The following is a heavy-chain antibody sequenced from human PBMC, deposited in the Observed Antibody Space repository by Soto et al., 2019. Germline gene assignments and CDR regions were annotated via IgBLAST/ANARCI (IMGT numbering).Heavy chain of an antibody. CDR1: GGSISSYY. CDR3: ARGERLLWFGEPPPNWFDP. Sequence: SETLSLTCTVSGGSISSYYWSWIRQPPGKGLEWIGYIHYSGSTNYNPSLKSRVTISVDTSKNQFSLKLSSVTAADTAVYYCARGERLLWFGEPPPNWFDPWGQGTLVTVS. D-gene: IGHD3-10*01. CDR2: IHYSGST. V-gene: IGHV4-59*08. J-gene: IGHJ5*02.